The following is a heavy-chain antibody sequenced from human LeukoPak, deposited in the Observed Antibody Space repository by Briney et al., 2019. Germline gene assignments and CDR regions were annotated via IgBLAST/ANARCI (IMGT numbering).Heavy chain of an antibody. J-gene: IGHJ4*02. D-gene: IGHD3-10*01. CDR1: GGTFSSYA. V-gene: IGHV1-69*04. CDR2: IIPILGIA. CDR3: ARDGSGSHNFDY. Sequence: AASVKVSCKASGGTFSSYAISWVRQAPGQGLEWMGRIIPILGIANYAQKFQGRVTITADKSTSTAYMELSSLRSEDTAVYYCARDGSGSHNFDYWGQGTLVTVSS.